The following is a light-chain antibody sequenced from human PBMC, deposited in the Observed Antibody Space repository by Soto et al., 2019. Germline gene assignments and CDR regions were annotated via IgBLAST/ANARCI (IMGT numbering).Light chain of an antibody. CDR3: QQRSNWPWT. V-gene: IGKV3-11*01. CDR2: DAS. CDR1: QSVSRN. Sequence: EIVMTQSPATLSVSPGERGTLSCRASQSVSRNLAWYQQKPGQASSLLIYDASNRATGIPARFSGSGSGTDFTLTISSLEPEDFAVYFCQQRSNWPWTFGQGTKVDI. J-gene: IGKJ1*01.